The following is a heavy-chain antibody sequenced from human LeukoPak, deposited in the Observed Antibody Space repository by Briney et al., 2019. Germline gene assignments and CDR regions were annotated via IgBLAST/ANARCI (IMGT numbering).Heavy chain of an antibody. CDR1: GFTFSSYG. CDR3: ARDNYCSSTSCYLYYYYYGMDV. D-gene: IGHD2-2*01. CDR2: ISYDGSTK. J-gene: IGHJ6*02. Sequence: GRSLRLSCAASGFTFSSYGMHWVRQAPGKGLEWVAVISYDGSTKYYADSVKGRFTISSDNSKNTLYLQMNSLRAEDTAVYYCARDNYCSSTSCYLYYYYYGMDVWGQGTTVTVSS. V-gene: IGHV3-30-3*01.